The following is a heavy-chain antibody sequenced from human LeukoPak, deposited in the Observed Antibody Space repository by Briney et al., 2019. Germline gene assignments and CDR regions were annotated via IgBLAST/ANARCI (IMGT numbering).Heavy chain of an antibody. CDR2: IYYSGST. V-gene: IGHV4-39*01. D-gene: IGHD3-10*01. J-gene: IGHJ4*02. CDR3: ARHRGEFGDSPPNFDY. Sequence: SETLSLTCTVSGGSITTSTYYWGWIRQPPGKGLEWIGSIYYSGSTYNNPSLKSRVTISVDMSKNQFSLRLSSVTAADTAVYYCARHRGEFGDSPPNFDYWGQGTLVTVSS. CDR1: GGSITTSTYY.